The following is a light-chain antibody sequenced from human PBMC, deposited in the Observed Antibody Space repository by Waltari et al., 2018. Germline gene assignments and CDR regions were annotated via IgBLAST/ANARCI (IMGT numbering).Light chain of an antibody. V-gene: IGLV6-57*03. CDR1: SGRIASNY. J-gene: IGLJ3*02. CDR2: DDN. CDR3: HSYDTTREWV. Sequence: NFMLTQPHSVSESPGKTITISCTRSSGRIASNYLQWYQQRPGSAPTTVIYDDNQRPSGVPDRFSGSVDSSSNAASLTISGLKTEDEADYYCHSYDTTREWVFGGGTKLTVL.